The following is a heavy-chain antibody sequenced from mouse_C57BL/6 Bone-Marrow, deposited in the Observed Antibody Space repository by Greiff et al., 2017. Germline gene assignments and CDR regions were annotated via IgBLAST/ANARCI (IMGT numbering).Heavy chain of an antibody. CDR1: GYTFTSYW. CDR3: ARGGYFDV. Sequence: VQLQQPGAELVKPGASVKLSCKASGYTFTSYWMQWVKQRPGPGLEWIGEIHPSDSYTNYNQKFKGKATLTVDTSSSTAYMQLSSLTSEDSAVYYCARGGYFDVWGTGTTVTVSS. J-gene: IGHJ1*03. CDR2: IHPSDSYT. V-gene: IGHV1-50*01.